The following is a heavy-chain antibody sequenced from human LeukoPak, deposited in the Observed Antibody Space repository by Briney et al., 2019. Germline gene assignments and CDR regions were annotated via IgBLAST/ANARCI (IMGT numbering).Heavy chain of an antibody. V-gene: IGHV5-51*01. CDR1: GYCFTSYW. CDR3: ARAYILTGYPHY. CDR2: IYPGDSDT. J-gene: IGHJ4*02. Sequence: GESLKISCKGSGYCFTSYWIGWVRQMPGKGVEWMGIIYPGDSDTSYRPSFQGQVTISADKSISTAYLQWSSLKASDTAMYYCARAYILTGYPHYCGQGTLVSVSS. D-gene: IGHD3-9*01.